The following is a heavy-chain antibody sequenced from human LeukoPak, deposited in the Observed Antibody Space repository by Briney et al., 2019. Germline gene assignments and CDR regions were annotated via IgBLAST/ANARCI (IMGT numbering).Heavy chain of an antibody. Sequence: GRSLRLSCAASGFSFSSYGMHWGRQAPGKGREWVAVISYDGSNKYYADSVKGRFTISRDNAENSLYLQMNSLRAEDTAVYYRAREHYFYHMDGWGEGTTVTVSS. CDR3: AREHYFYHMDG. CDR1: GFSFSSYG. J-gene: IGHJ6*03. V-gene: IGHV3-30*03. CDR2: ISYDGSNK.